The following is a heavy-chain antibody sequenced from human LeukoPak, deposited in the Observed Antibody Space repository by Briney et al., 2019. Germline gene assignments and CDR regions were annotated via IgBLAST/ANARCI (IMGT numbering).Heavy chain of an antibody. V-gene: IGHV3-21*01. J-gene: IGHJ3*02. Sequence: PGGSLRLSCAASGFTFSSYSMNWVRQAPGKGLEWVSSISSSSSYIYYADSVKGRFTISRDNAKNSPYLQMNSLRAEDTAVYYCAREIFGGKGLGKWGAFDIWGQGTMVTVSS. CDR3: AREIFGGKGLGKWGAFDI. D-gene: IGHD4-23*01. CDR2: ISSSSSYI. CDR1: GFTFSSYS.